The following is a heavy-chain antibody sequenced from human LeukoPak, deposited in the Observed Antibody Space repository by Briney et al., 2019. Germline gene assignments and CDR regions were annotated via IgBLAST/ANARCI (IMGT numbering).Heavy chain of an antibody. V-gene: IGHV1-69*13. Sequence: SVKVSCKASGYTFTGYYMHWVRQAPGQGLEWMGGIIPIFGTANYAQKFQGRVTITADESTSTAYMELSSLRSEDTAVYYCASGTGSGNRFDYWGQGTLVTVSS. CDR2: IIPIFGTA. J-gene: IGHJ4*02. CDR3: ASGTGSGNRFDY. CDR1: GYTFTGYY. D-gene: IGHD3-10*01.